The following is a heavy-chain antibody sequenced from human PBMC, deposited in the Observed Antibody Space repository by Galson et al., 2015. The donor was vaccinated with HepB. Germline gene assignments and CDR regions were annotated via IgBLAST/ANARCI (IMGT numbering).Heavy chain of an antibody. CDR1: GFTFSSYG. CDR3: ARRGGSGTVDY. V-gene: IGHV3-33*01. D-gene: IGHD3-10*01. Sequence: SLRLSCAASGFTFSSYGMHWVRQAPGKGLEWVAVIWYDGSNKYYADSVKGRFTISRDNSKNTLYLQMNSLRAEDTAVYYCARRGGSGTVDYWGQGTLVTVSS. J-gene: IGHJ4*02. CDR2: IWYDGSNK.